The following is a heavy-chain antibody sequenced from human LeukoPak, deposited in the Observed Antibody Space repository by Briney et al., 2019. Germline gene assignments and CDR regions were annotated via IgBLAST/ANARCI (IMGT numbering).Heavy chain of an antibody. CDR3: AKEAGTMRPFDY. CDR2: ISGSGGNT. V-gene: IGHV3-23*01. Sequence: GGSLRLSCAASGFTFSSYGMNWVRQAPGKGLERVSAISGSGGNTYYADSVKGRFTISRDNSKNTLYLKMNSLRAEDTAVYYCAKEAGTMRPFDYWGQGTLVTVSS. CDR1: GFTFSSYG. D-gene: IGHD1-1*01. J-gene: IGHJ4*02.